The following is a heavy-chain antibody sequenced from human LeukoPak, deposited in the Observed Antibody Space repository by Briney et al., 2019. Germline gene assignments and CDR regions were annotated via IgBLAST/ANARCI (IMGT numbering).Heavy chain of an antibody. CDR3: ARDLRGFDY. CDR1: GFTFSTYW. Sequence: PGGSLRLSCAASGFTFSTYWMSWVRQAPGKGLEWVANIKQDGSETNYVDSVKGRFTIFRDNAKNSLFLQMNSLRAEDTALYYCARDLRGFDYWGQGTLVTVSS. J-gene: IGHJ4*02. V-gene: IGHV3-7*01. CDR2: IKQDGSET.